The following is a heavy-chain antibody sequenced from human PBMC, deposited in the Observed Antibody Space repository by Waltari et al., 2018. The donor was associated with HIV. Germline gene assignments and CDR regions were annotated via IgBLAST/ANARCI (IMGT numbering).Heavy chain of an antibody. J-gene: IGHJ6*02. D-gene: IGHD3-22*01. V-gene: IGHV4-4*07. CDR3: AREGYTYYYDSSGYSPWYYYGMDV. Sequence: QVQLQESGPGLVKPSETLSLTCTVSGGSISSYYWSWIRQRAGKGLEWIGRIYTSGSTNYNPSLKSRVTMSVDTSKNQFSLKLSSVTAADTAVYYCAREGYTYYYDSSGYSPWYYYGMDVWGQGTTVTVSS. CDR1: GGSISSYY. CDR2: IYTSGST.